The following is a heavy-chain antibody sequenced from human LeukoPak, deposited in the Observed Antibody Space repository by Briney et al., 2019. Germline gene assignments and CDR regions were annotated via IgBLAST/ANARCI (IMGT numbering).Heavy chain of an antibody. CDR2: IYSGGST. V-gene: IGHV3-53*01. J-gene: IGHJ4*02. D-gene: IGHD1-26*01. CDR3: ARAPRGGYSGSYLDY. CDR1: GFTVSSNY. Sequence: PGGSLRLSCAASGFTVSSNYMSWVRQAPGKGLEWVSVIYSGGSTYYADSVKGRFTISRDNSKNTLYLQMNSLRAEDTAVYYCARAPRGGYSGSYLDYWGQGTLVTVSS.